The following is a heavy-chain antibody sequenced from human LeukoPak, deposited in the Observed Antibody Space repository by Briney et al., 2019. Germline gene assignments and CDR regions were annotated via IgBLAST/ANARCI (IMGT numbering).Heavy chain of an antibody. CDR2: INQDGSEK. CDR3: ASGGHLDY. CDR1: GITFSRFW. J-gene: IGHJ4*02. Sequence: GGSLRLSCAASGITFSRFWMSWVRLAPGKGLQWVANINQDGSEKHYVDFVKGRFTISRDNAENSLYLQMNSLRAEDTAVYYCASGGHLDYWGQGALVTVAS. D-gene: IGHD3-16*01. V-gene: IGHV3-7*03.